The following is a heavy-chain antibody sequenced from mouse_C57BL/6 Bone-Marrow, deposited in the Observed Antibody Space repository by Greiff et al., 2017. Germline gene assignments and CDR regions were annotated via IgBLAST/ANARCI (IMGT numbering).Heavy chain of an antibody. CDR1: GYNFTGYC. Sequence: VQLQQPGAELVRPGASVKLSCKASGYNFTGYCMHWVKQRPGRGLEWIGRIDPNNGGTKYTEKFKGKATMTVDKPSSTAYMQLSSLTSEDSAVYYCAKEGMDFWGKGTTVTVSS. CDR3: AKEGMDF. J-gene: IGHJ4*01. CDR2: IDPNNGGT. V-gene: IGHV1-62-3*01.